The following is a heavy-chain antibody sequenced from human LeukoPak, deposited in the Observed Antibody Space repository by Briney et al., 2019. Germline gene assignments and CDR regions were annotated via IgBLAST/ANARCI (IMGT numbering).Heavy chain of an antibody. CDR3: ARGGRCSGDNCCATLYDY. Sequence: PGGSLRLSCAASGFMFSKYAMSWVRQAPGKGLEWVSGISGSGDSTYYADSVKGRFTISRDNAKNSLYLQMNSLRPEDTAIYYCARGGRCSGDNCCATLYDYWGQGTVVTVSS. D-gene: IGHD2-15*01. CDR1: GFMFSKYA. V-gene: IGHV3-23*01. CDR2: ISGSGDST. J-gene: IGHJ4*02.